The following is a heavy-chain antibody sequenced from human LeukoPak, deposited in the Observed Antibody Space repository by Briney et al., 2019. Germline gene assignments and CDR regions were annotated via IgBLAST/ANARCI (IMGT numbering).Heavy chain of an antibody. J-gene: IGHJ4*02. CDR1: GGSISSYY. CDR3: ARHHPYCSSTSCYYDY. CDR2: IYTSGST. V-gene: IGHV4-4*09. Sequence: SETLSLTCTVSGGSISSYYWSWIRQPPRKGLEWIGYIYTSGSTNYNPSLKSRVTISVDTSKNQFSLKLSSVTAADTAVYYCARHHPYCSSTSCYYDYWGQGTLVTVSS. D-gene: IGHD2-2*01.